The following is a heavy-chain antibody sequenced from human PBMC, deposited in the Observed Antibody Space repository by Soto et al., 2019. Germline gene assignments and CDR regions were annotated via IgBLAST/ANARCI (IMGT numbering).Heavy chain of an antibody. V-gene: IGHV3-23*01. Sequence: GGSLRLSCAASGFIFSGYGMHWVRQAPGKGLEWVSLISGTGGSTYYADSVKGRFTISRDNSKNTLYLQMNSLRAEDTAVYYCAKTTGPNWFYPWGQGTLVTVSS. CDR3: AKTTGPNWFYP. J-gene: IGHJ5*02. D-gene: IGHD1-1*01. CDR1: GFIFSGYG. CDR2: ISGTGGST.